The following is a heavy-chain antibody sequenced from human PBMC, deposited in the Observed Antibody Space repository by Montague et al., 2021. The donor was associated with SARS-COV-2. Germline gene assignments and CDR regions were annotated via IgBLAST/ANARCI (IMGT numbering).Heavy chain of an antibody. CDR1: GGSFSTYS. D-gene: IGHD3-10*01. CDR3: ARLGDGVVPSPILGFGPYYLYLDLDL. Sequence: SETLSLTCAVHGGSFSTYSWNWIRQPPGKGLEWIGEIHHGGSTNYNPSLKSRVTISADTSKNQFSLKLTSVAAADTAVYYCARLGDGVVPSPILGFGPYYLYLDLDLWGQGTPVPVSS. CDR2: IHHGGST. V-gene: IGHV4-34*01. J-gene: IGHJ6*02.